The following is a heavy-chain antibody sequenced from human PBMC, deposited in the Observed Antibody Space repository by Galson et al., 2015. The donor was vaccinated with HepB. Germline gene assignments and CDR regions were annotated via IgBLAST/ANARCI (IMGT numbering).Heavy chain of an antibody. J-gene: IGHJ6*02. Sequence: CAISGDSVSSNSAAWNWIRQSPSRGLEWLGRAYYRSKWYNDYAVSVKSRMTINPDTSKNQFSLQLNSVTPEDTAVYYCAREKGYRSITMILYGVDVWGQGTTVTVSS. D-gene: IGHD3-22*01. CDR2: AYYRSKWYN. V-gene: IGHV6-1*01. CDR1: GDSVSSNSAA. CDR3: AREKGYRSITMILYGVDV.